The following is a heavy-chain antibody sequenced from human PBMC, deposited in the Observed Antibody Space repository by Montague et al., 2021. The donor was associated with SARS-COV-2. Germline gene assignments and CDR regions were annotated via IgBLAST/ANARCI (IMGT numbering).Heavy chain of an antibody. CDR1: GGSISSSTSNW. CDR2: MYYNGKT. D-gene: IGHD3/OR15-3a*01. Sequence: SETLSLTCTVSGGSISSSTSNWWGWIRQSPGKGLEWIASMYYNGKTYYNPSLKSRVTISVDTSMNQVSLQLSSVTAADTAVYYCVRSRDWFFDYWGQGTLVTVSS. J-gene: IGHJ4*02. V-gene: IGHV4-39*07. CDR3: VRSRDWFFDY.